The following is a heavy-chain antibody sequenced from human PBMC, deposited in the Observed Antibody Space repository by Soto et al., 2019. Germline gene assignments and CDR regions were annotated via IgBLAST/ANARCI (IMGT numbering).Heavy chain of an antibody. Sequence: QITLKESDPTLVKPTQTLTLTCTFSGLSLSTTGVGVGWIRQPPGKALEWLALIYWDDDKRYSPSLKSRLTITXDXSXNQXVLTMTNMDPVDTATYYCVQSRCGGDCLQSYSSHSYYGLDVWGQGTTVTVSS. J-gene: IGHJ6*02. CDR2: IYWDDDK. CDR3: VQSRCGGDCLQSYSSHSYYGLDV. CDR1: GLSLSTTGVG. V-gene: IGHV2-5*02. D-gene: IGHD2-21*02.